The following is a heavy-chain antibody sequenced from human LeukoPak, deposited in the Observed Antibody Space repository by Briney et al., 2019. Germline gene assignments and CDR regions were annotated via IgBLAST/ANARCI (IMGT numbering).Heavy chain of an antibody. CDR3: ARAGNYYDSSGSNNWFDP. CDR2: IWYDGSNK. J-gene: IGHJ5*02. CDR1: GFTFSSYG. V-gene: IGHV3-33*01. D-gene: IGHD3-22*01. Sequence: PGGSLRLSCAASGFTFSSYGMHWVRQAPGKGLEWVAVIWYDGSNKYYADSVKGRFTISRDNSKNTLYLQMNSLRAEGTAVYYCARAGNYYDSSGSNNWFDPWGQGTLVTVSS.